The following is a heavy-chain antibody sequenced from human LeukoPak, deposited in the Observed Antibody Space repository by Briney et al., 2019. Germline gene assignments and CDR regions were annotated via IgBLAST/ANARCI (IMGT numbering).Heavy chain of an antibody. D-gene: IGHD5-12*01. CDR3: ARVKRGYRGYVFQYYFDY. CDR1: GDSISSSSYY. CDR2: IYNSGST. V-gene: IGHV4-39*07. J-gene: IGHJ4*02. Sequence: SETLSLTCTVSGDSISSSSYYWGWIRQPPGKGLEWIGSIYNSGSTYYSSSLKSRVTISVDTSKNQFSLKLTSVTAADTAIFYCARVKRGYRGYVFQYYFDYWGQGTLVTVSS.